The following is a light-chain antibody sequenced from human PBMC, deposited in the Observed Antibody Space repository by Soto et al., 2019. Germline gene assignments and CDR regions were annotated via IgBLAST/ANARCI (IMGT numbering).Light chain of an antibody. CDR2: EVT. V-gene: IGLV2-8*01. CDR3: SSYAGSRDVV. Sequence: QAVVTQPPSASGSPGQSVTISCTGTSSDVGGYDYVSWYQQHPGKAPKLMIYEVTTRPSGVPDRFSGSKSGNTASLTVSGLQAEDEADYYCSSYAGSRDVVFGGGTKLTVL. CDR1: SSDVGGYDY. J-gene: IGLJ2*01.